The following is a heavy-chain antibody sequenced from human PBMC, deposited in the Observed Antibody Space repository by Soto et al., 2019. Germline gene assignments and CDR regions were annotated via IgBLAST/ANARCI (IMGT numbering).Heavy chain of an antibody. Sequence: GGSLRLSCAASGFTFSSYSMNWVRQAPGKGLEWVSYISSSSSTIYYADSVKGRFTISRDNAKNSLYLQMNSLRAEDTAVYYCARACGPTEDIVVVPNYYYYYMDVWGKGTTVTVSS. CDR1: GFTFSSYS. J-gene: IGHJ6*03. V-gene: IGHV3-48*01. D-gene: IGHD2-2*01. CDR2: ISSSSSTI. CDR3: ARACGPTEDIVVVPNYYYYYMDV.